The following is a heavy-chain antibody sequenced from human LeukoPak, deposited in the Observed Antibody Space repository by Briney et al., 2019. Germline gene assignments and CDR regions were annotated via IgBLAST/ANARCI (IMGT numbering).Heavy chain of an antibody. D-gene: IGHD3-10*01. V-gene: IGHV1-69*04. Sequence: ASVKVSCKASGGTFSRYAISWVRQAPGQGLEWMGRIIPIAAIVNYAQTFQGRVTITADKSTTIAYMELTSLRSDDTAVYYCARDRSSLTLVRGIIGDYFDYWGQGTLVTVSS. CDR2: IIPIAAIV. CDR3: ARDRSSLTLVRGIIGDYFDY. CDR1: GGTFSRYA. J-gene: IGHJ4*02.